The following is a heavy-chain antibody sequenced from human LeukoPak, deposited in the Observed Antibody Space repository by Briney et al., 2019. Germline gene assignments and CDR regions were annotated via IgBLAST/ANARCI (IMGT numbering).Heavy chain of an antibody. J-gene: IGHJ4*02. CDR3: SKWGDYDVLTGYYDSDF. CDR1: GFTFSNYA. Sequence: PGGSLRLSCAASGFTFSNYAMSWVRQAPGKGLEWVSAIVGSGGSTYYADSVKGRFSISRDNSKNTLFLQMSSLRVEDTALYYCSKWGDYDVLTGYYDSDFWGQGTLVTVSS. D-gene: IGHD3-9*01. V-gene: IGHV3-23*01. CDR2: IVGSGGST.